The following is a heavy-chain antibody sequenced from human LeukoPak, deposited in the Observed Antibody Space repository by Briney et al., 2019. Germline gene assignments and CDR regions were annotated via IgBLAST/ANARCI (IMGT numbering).Heavy chain of an antibody. CDR1: GYTFTSYY. CDR2: INPSGGST. CDR3: ARTNRSYYYYYGMDV. D-gene: IGHD1-14*01. V-gene: IGHV1-46*01. Sequence: ASVKVSCKASGYTFTSYYMHWVRQAPGQGLEWMGIINPSGGSTSYAQKFQGRVTMTRDTSTSTAYMELRSLRSDDTAVYYCARTNRSYYYYYGMDVWGQGTTVTVSS. J-gene: IGHJ6*02.